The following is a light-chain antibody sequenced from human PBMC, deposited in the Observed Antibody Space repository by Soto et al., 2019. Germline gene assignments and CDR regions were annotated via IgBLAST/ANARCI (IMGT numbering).Light chain of an antibody. Sequence: EIVMTQSPATLSVSPGERATLSCRASQSVSSNLAWYQQKPGQAPRLLIYGASTRATGIPARFSGSGSGTDFTLTTSSEQSEDFAVYYCQQYNNWPPAYTFGQGTKLEIK. J-gene: IGKJ2*01. CDR1: QSVSSN. V-gene: IGKV3-15*01. CDR3: QQYNNWPPAYT. CDR2: GAS.